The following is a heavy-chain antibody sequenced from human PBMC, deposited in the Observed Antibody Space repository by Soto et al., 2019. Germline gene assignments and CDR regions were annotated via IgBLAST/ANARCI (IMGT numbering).Heavy chain of an antibody. D-gene: IGHD3-16*01. Sequence: QVQLVESGGGVVQPGRSLILSCAGSGFTFSSYDMHWVRQAPHKGLKWVAYVSYDGSNTYYADSVKGRFTISRDNSNNVLYLQMGSLRAGDTAVYYCAKDLISSDDDSFYYGLDVWGQGTTVTVSS. V-gene: IGHV3-30*18. J-gene: IGHJ6*02. CDR3: AKDLISSDDDSFYYGLDV. CDR1: GFTFSSYD. CDR2: VSYDGSNT.